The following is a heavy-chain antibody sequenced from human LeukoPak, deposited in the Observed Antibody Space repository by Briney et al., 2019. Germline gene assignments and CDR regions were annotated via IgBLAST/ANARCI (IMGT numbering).Heavy chain of an antibody. V-gene: IGHV1-8*01. J-gene: IGHJ6*03. CDR1: GYTFTSYD. Sequence: ASVKVSCKASGYTFTSYDINWVRQATGQGLEWMGWMNPNSGNTGYAQKFQGRVTMTRNTSISTAYMELSSLRSEDTAVYYCARFAYSSSWYVLKYYYYYYMDVWGKGTTVTVSS. CDR2: MNPNSGNT. D-gene: IGHD6-13*01. CDR3: ARFAYSSSWYVLKYYYYYYMDV.